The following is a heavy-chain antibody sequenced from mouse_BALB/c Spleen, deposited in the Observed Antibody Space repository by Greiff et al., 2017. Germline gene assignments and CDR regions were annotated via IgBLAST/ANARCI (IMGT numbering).Heavy chain of an antibody. D-gene: IGHD1-1*01. CDR2: ISYDGSN. Sequence: EVQLQQSGPGLVKPSQSLSLTCSVTGYSITSGYYWNWIRQFPGNKLEWMGYISYDGSNNYNPSLKNRISITRDTSKNQFFLKLNSVTTEDTATYYCARDLRIFDYWGQGTTLTVSS. CDR1: GYSITSGYY. V-gene: IGHV3-6*02. J-gene: IGHJ2*01. CDR3: ARDLRIFDY.